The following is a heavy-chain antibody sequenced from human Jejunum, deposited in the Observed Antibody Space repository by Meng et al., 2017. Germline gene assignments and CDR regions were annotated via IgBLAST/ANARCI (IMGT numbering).Heavy chain of an antibody. J-gene: IGHJ4*02. CDR3: AGRSYNYDDYFDF. Sequence: QVQMEQSGAEVRKPGASVKVSCRASGYTRNGFYMHWVRQAPGQGLAWMGRINTNTGGTNYAQNFKGSITLTRDTSTVYMEVNRLRSDDTAMYYCAGRSYNYDDYFDFWGRGTLVTVSS. CDR1: GYTRNGFY. D-gene: IGHD5-24*01. CDR2: INTNTGGT. V-gene: IGHV1-2*06.